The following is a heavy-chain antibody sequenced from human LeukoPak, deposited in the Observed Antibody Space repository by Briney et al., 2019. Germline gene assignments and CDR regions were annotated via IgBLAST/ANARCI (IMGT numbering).Heavy chain of an antibody. CDR3: ARGNVVGATRPFDY. J-gene: IGHJ4*02. CDR1: GFTFSNYA. Sequence: GGSLRLSCAGSGFTFSNYAMYWVRQAPGKGLENVAGIGSNGDSTYYANSVKGRFTISRDNSRNTLFLQMGSLRAEDMAVYYCARGNVVGATRPFDYWGQGTLVTVSS. D-gene: IGHD1-26*01. CDR2: IGSNGDST. V-gene: IGHV3-64*01.